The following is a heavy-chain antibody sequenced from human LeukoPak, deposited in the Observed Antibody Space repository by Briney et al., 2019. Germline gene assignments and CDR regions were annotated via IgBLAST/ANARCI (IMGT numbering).Heavy chain of an antibody. D-gene: IGHD5-18*01. Sequence: GGFLRLSCAASGFTVSSNYMSWVRQAPGKGLEWVSVIYSGGSTYYADSVKGRFTISRDNSKNTLYLQMNSLRAEDTAVYYCARKRGYSYGWLGIDWGQGTLVTVSS. CDR3: ARKRGYSYGWLGID. J-gene: IGHJ4*02. V-gene: IGHV3-53*01. CDR2: IYSGGST. CDR1: GFTVSSNY.